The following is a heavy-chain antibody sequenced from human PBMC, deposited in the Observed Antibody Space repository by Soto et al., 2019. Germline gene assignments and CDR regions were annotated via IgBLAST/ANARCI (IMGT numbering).Heavy chain of an antibody. V-gene: IGHV4-4*07. CDR2: IYTSGST. CDR3: ARDFPLIIAAAGGWFDP. Sequence: PSETLSLTCTVSGGSISSYYWSWIRQPAGKGLEWIGRIYTSGSTNYNPSLKSRVTMSVDTPKNQFSLKLSSVTAADTAVYYCARDFPLIIAAAGGWFDPWGQGTLVTVSS. D-gene: IGHD6-13*01. CDR1: GGSISSYY. J-gene: IGHJ5*02.